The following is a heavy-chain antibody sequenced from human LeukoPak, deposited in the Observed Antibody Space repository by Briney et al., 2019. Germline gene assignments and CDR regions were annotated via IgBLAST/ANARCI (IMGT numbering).Heavy chain of an antibody. V-gene: IGHV3-43D*03. D-gene: IGHD2-21*02. CDR2: ISWDGGST. CDR1: GFPFDDYA. J-gene: IGHJ4*02. CDR3: AKGGAYCGGDCFVDY. Sequence: GGSLRLSCAASGFPFDDYAMHWVRQAPGKGLEWVSLISWDGGSTYYADSVKGRFTISRDNSKNSLYLQMNSLRAEDTALYYCAKGGAYCGGDCFVDYWGQGTLVTVSS.